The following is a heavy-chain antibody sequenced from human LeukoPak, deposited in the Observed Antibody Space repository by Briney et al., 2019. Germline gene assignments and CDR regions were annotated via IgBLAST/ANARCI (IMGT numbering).Heavy chain of an antibody. V-gene: IGHV3-30*04. J-gene: IGHJ4*02. CDR1: GFTFSRYV. CDR2: IPYDGANE. Sequence: GGSLRLSCAASGFTFSRYVIHWVRQAPGKGLEWVADIPYDGANENYVDSVKGRFTISRDNSKNTLFLQMNSLRAEDTAVYYCARDRSQRAYSYGPDGEWGQGTLVTVSS. CDR3: ARDRSQRAYSYGPDGE. D-gene: IGHD5-18*01.